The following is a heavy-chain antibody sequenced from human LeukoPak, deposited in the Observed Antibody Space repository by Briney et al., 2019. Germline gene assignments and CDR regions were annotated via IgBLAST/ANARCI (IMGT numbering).Heavy chain of an antibody. Sequence: PGGSLTLSCAASGFTFSSYGMHWVRQAPGKGLEWVAVISYDGSNKYYADSVKGRFTISRDNSKNTLYLQMNSLRAEDTAVYYCAKAHSSGLLKAYYYYGMDVWGQGTTVTVSS. J-gene: IGHJ6*02. CDR1: GFTFSSYG. CDR2: ISYDGSNK. D-gene: IGHD6-19*01. CDR3: AKAHSSGLLKAYYYYGMDV. V-gene: IGHV3-30*18.